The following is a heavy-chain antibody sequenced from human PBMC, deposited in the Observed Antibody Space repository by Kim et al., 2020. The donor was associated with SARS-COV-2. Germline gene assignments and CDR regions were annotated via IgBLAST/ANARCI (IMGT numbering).Heavy chain of an antibody. Sequence: GGSLRLSCAASGFTFSSYWMSWVRQAPGKGLEWVANITEDGSEKYYVDSVKGRFTISRDNAKNSLDLQMNSLRGEDTAVYYCARDGCGSDWYYNGIDVWG. CDR2: ITEDGSEK. CDR1: GFTFSSYW. CDR3: ARDGCGSDWYYNGIDV. D-gene: IGHD6-19*01. J-gene: IGHJ6*01. V-gene: IGHV3-7*01.